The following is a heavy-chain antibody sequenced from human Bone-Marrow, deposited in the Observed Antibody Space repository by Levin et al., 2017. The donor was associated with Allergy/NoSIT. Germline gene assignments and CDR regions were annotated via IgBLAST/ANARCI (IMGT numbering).Heavy chain of an antibody. CDR2: INQDGTEK. CDR1: GFIFSHYW. J-gene: IGHJ6*02. Sequence: GGSLRLSCVASGFIFSHYWMSWVRQAPGKGLEWVANINQDGTEKFFVDSVKGRFTISRDNVKNSLYLQMNSLRAEDTAVYYCVRESSSSAFNYYNYYAMDVWGQGTKVTVSS. V-gene: IGHV3-7*01. CDR3: VRESSSSAFNYYNYYAMDV. D-gene: IGHD2-2*01.